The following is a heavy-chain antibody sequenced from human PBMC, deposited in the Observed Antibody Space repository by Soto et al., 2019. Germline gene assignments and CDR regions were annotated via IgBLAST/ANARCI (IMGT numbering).Heavy chain of an antibody. J-gene: IGHJ6*02. CDR1: GFTCSSYA. CDR3: AKYGRWLVHFYYYGMDV. CDR2: ISGSGGST. Sequence: EVQLLESGGGLVQPGGSLRLSCAASGFTCSSYAMSWVRQAPGKGLEWVSAISGSGGSTYYADSVKGRFTISRDNSKNTLYLQMNSLRAEDTAVYYCAKYGRWLVHFYYYGMDVWGQGTTVTVSS. V-gene: IGHV3-23*01. D-gene: IGHD6-19*01.